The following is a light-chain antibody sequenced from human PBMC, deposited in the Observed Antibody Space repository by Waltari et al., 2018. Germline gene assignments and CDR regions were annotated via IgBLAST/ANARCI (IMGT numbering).Light chain of an antibody. J-gene: IGKJ2*01. V-gene: IGKV4-1*01. CDR2: WAS. CDR3: QQYYDSPMYT. Sequence: DIVMTQSPDSLAMSLGERATINCKSSQNLLYSPNNKTYLAWYQQKPGQPPKLLIYWASTREAGGPGRFSGSGSGTDFTLTISSLQAEDVAIYYCQQYYDSPMYTFGQGTKLEIK. CDR1: QNLLYSPNNKTY.